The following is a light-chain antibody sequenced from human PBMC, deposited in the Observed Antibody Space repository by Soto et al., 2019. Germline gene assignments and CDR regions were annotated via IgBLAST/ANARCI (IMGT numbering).Light chain of an antibody. Sequence: DIVMTQSPDSLAVSLGERATINCKSSQSVLYSSNNKNYLTWYQQKPGQPPKLLIYWASTRESGVPDRSSGSGSGTDFTLTISCLQAGDVAVYYCQQYYSTPLTLGGGTKVEIK. CDR2: WAS. J-gene: IGKJ4*01. CDR3: QQYYSTPLT. CDR1: QSVLYSSNNKNY. V-gene: IGKV4-1*01.